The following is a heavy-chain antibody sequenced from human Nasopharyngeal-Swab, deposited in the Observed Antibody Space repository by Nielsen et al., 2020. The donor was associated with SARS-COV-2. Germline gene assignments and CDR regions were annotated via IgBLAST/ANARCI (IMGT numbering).Heavy chain of an antibody. J-gene: IGHJ6*02. CDR1: GGSFISYA. V-gene: IGHV1-69*13. D-gene: IGHD2-21*01. Sequence: SVKVSCKASGGSFISYAISWVRQAPGQGLEWMGGIIPIFGTANYAKKFQGRVTITADESTSTAYLKLSSLRSEDTSVYYCARGTGGVISYYYYGMDVWGQGTTVTVSS. CDR3: ARGTGGVISYYYYGMDV. CDR2: IIPIFGTA.